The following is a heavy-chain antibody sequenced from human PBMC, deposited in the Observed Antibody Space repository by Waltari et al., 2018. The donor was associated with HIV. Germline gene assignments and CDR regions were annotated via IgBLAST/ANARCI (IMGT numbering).Heavy chain of an antibody. CDR3: AGQWDCGSSSWFVF. CDR2: IYGGGST. J-gene: IGHJ4*02. D-gene: IGHD1-26*01. V-gene: IGHV3-53*02. CDR1: GFNVANKF. Sequence: EGLLVETGGGLIQPGGSLRLSCAASGFNVANKFMPWTRQARGKGLGWVSSIYGGGSTLYGDSVKGGCTISRDTSKNTCYLQMNSLRAEDTGVCYCAGQWDCGSSSWFVFGGQGTLVTVSS.